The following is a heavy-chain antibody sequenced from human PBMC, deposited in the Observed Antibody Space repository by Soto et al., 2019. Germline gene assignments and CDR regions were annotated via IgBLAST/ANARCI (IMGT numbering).Heavy chain of an antibody. Sequence: GGSLRLSCAASGFTFDDYGMSWVRQAPGKGLEWVSGINWNGGSTGYADSVKGRFTISRDNAKNSLYLQMNSLRAEDTALYYCARAIQVLRYRRNSYYFDYWGQGTLVTVSS. CDR1: GFTFDDYG. V-gene: IGHV3-20*04. CDR2: INWNGGST. CDR3: ARAIQVLRYRRNSYYFDY. D-gene: IGHD3-9*01. J-gene: IGHJ4*02.